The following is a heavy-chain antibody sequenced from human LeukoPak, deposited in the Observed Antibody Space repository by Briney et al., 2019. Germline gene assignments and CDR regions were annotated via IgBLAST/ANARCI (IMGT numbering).Heavy chain of an antibody. CDR1: RFTFSNAW. V-gene: IGHV3-15*01. CDR2: IKSKTDGGTT. J-gene: IGHJ4*02. D-gene: IGHD2-2*01. CDR3: TTDQYCSSTSCSRGDY. Sequence: GGSLRLSCAASRFTFSNAWMSWVRQAPGKGLEWVGRIKSKTDGGTTDYAAPVKGRFTISRDDSKNTLYLQMNSLKTEDTAVYYCTTDQYCSSTSCSRGDYWGQGTLVTVSS.